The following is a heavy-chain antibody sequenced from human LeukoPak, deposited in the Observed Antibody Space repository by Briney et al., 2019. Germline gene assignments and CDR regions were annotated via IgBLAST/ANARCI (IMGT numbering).Heavy chain of an antibody. CDR2: MNPNSGNT. CDR1: GYTFTSYD. CDR3: ARARYSSSSPGDWFDP. J-gene: IGHJ5*02. D-gene: IGHD6-6*01. Sequence: ASVKVSCTASGYTFTSYDINWVRQATGQGLEWMGWMNPNSGNTGYAQKFQGRVTLARNTSISTAYMELSSLRSEDMAVYYCARARYSSSSPGDWFDPWGQGTLVTVSS. V-gene: IGHV1-8*01.